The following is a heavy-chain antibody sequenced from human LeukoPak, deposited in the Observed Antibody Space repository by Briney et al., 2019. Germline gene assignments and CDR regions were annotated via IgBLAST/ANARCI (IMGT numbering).Heavy chain of an antibody. CDR3: ARLRRTSDSSGYYYYYDY. D-gene: IGHD3-22*01. CDR1: GLGFSSFS. Sequence: GGSLRLSCAASGLGFSSFSFNWIRQAAGKGLEWVSSITPTTSYIYYADSVRGRFTISRENAKNSLYLQRNSLRAEDTAVYYCARLRRTSDSSGYYYYYDYWGQGTLVTVSS. V-gene: IGHV3-21*01. CDR2: ITPTTSYI. J-gene: IGHJ4*02.